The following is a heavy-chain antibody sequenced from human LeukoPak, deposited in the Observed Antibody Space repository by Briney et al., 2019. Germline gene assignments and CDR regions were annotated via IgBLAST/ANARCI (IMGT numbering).Heavy chain of an antibody. V-gene: IGHV3-21*01. CDR2: ISVTSTYI. CDR1: GLTFTSYT. J-gene: IGHJ4*02. Sequence: GGSLRLSCAASGLTFTSYTMNWVRQAPGKGLQWVSSISVTSTYIHYADSVKGRFTISRDNAKNSLYLQMNSLRVEDTAVYYCASLGYSLDYWGQGTLVTVSS. CDR3: ASLGYSLDY. D-gene: IGHD5-18*01.